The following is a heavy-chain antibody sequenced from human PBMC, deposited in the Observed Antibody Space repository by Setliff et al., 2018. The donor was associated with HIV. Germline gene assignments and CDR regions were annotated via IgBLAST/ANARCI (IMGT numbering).Heavy chain of an antibody. CDR1: GGTFSSYA. Sequence: ASVKVSCKASGGTFSSYAISWVRQAPGQGLEWMGGIIPIFGTANYAQKFQGRVTVTTDESTSTAYMELSSLRSEDTAVYYCARMLPPGGDYYYYYMDVWGKGTTVTVS. V-gene: IGHV1-69*05. J-gene: IGHJ6*03. CDR2: IIPIFGTA. D-gene: IGHD2-15*01. CDR3: ARMLPPGGDYYYYYMDV.